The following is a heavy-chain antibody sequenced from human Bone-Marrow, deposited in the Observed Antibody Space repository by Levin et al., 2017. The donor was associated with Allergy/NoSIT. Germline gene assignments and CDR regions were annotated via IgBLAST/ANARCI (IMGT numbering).Heavy chain of an antibody. J-gene: IGHJ6*02. V-gene: IGHV4-34*01. CDR2: INHSGST. CDR1: GGSFSGYY. D-gene: IGHD6-6*01. CDR3: ARDPYSSSLGYYYGMDV. Sequence: SCAVYGGSFSGYYWSWIRQPPGKGLEWIGEINHSGSTNYNPSLKSRVTISVDTSKNQFSLKLSSVTAADTAVYYCARDPYSSSLGYYYGMDVWGQGTTVTVSS.